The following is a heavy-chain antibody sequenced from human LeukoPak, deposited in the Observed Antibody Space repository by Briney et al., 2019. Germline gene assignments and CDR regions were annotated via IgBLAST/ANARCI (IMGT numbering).Heavy chain of an antibody. D-gene: IGHD3-3*01. Sequence: PGGSLRLSCAASGFTFSSYSMNWVRQAPGKGLEWVSSISSSSSYIYYADSVKGRFTISRDNAKNSLYLQMNSLRAEDTAVYYCARDFDFWSGYSMVQYYYYYYMDVWGKGTTVTVSS. CDR1: GFTFSSYS. J-gene: IGHJ6*03. V-gene: IGHV3-21*01. CDR2: ISSSSSYI. CDR3: ARDFDFWSGYSMVQYYYYYYMDV.